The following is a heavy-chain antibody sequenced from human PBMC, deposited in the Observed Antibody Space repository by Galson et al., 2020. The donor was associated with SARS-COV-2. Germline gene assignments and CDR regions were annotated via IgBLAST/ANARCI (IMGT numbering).Heavy chain of an antibody. D-gene: IGHD3-3*01. V-gene: IGHV4-39*07. CDR3: ARVTLLRFLEWPSNHDAFDI. CDR2: IYYSGST. Sequence: SETLSLTCTVSGGSISSSSYYWGWIRQPPGKGLEWIGSIYYSGSTYYNPSLKSRVTISVDTSKNQFSLKLSSVTAADTAVYYCARVTLLRFLEWPSNHDAFDIWGQGTMVTVSS. J-gene: IGHJ3*02. CDR1: GGSISSSSYY.